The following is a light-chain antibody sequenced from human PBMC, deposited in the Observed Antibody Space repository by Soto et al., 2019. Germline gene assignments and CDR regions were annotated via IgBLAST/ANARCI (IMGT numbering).Light chain of an antibody. Sequence: QSALTQPASVSGSPGQSITISCIGVTNDVGYYNLVSWYQQLPGQAPRLIIYEDDKRPSGVSDRFSGSKSDNTASLTISGLQAEDEADYYCNSHTSGDFRVFGTGTKVTVL. CDR1: TNDVGYYNL. V-gene: IGLV2-14*02. CDR3: NSHTSGDFRV. J-gene: IGLJ1*01. CDR2: EDD.